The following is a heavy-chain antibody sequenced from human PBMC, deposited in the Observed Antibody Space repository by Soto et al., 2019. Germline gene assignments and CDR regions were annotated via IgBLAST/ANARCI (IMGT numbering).Heavy chain of an antibody. CDR3: ARGSVYAQIYGMDV. V-gene: IGHV1-69*01. D-gene: IGHD2-8*01. Sequence: QVQLVQSGAEVKKPGSSVKVSCKASGGTFSSYAISWVRQAPGQGLEWMGGIIPIFGTANYAQKFQGRVTITADESTSTAYMELSSLRSEDTAVYYCARGSVYAQIYGMDVWGQGTTVTVSS. CDR1: GGTFSSYA. CDR2: IIPIFGTA. J-gene: IGHJ6*02.